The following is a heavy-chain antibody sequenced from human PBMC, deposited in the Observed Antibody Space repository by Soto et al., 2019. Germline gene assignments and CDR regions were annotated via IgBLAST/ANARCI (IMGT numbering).Heavy chain of an antibody. V-gene: IGHV3-30-3*01. D-gene: IGHD4-4*01. CDR3: ARDEGTVSYYYGMDV. J-gene: IGHJ6*02. CDR2: ISYDGSNK. CDR1: GFTFSSYA. Sequence: SLRLSCAASGFTFSSYAMHWVRQAPGKGLEWVAVISYDGSNKYYADSVKGRFTISRDNSKNTLYLQMNSLRAEDTAVYYCARDEGTVSYYYGMDVWGQGTTVTVSS.